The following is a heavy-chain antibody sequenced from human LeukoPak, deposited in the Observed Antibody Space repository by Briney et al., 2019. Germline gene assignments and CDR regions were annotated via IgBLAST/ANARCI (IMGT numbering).Heavy chain of an antibody. CDR3: ARDGCSGGSCYIDY. V-gene: IGHV4-31*03. D-gene: IGHD2-15*01. Sequence: SETLSLTCTVSGGSISSGGYYWSWIRQHPGKGLEWIGYIYYSGSTYYNPSLKSRVTISVDTSKNQFSLKLSSVTAADTAVYYCARDGCSGGSCYIDYWGQGTLSPSPQ. J-gene: IGHJ4*02. CDR2: IYYSGST. CDR1: GGSISSGGYY.